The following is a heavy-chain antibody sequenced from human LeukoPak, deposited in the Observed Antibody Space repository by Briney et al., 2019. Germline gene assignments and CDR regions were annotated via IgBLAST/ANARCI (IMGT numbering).Heavy chain of an antibody. Sequence: GESLKISCKGSEYSFTRYWIGWVRQMPGKGLEWMGIIYSGDSDTRYSPSFQGQVTISVDKSISTAYLQWSSLKASDTAMYYCARLSDSSGYFDYWGQGTLVTVSS. CDR3: ARLSDSSGYFDY. V-gene: IGHV5-51*01. CDR2: IYSGDSDT. CDR1: EYSFTRYW. D-gene: IGHD3-22*01. J-gene: IGHJ4*02.